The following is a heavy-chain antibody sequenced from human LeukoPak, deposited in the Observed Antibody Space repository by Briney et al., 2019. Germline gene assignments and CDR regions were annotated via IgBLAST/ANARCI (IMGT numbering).Heavy chain of an antibody. CDR1: GGTFSSYA. Sequence: GASVKVSCKASGGTFSSYAISWGRQAPGQGLEWMGGIIPIFGTANYAQKFQGRVTITADESTSTAYMELSSLRSEDTAVYYCARGGDSSSITTYYYYYYMDVWGKGTTVTVSS. CDR3: ARGGDSSSITTYYYYYYMDV. V-gene: IGHV1-69*13. J-gene: IGHJ6*03. D-gene: IGHD6-13*01. CDR2: IIPIFGTA.